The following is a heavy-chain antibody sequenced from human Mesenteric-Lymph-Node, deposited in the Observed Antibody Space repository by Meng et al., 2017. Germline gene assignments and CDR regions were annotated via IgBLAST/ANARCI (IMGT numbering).Heavy chain of an antibody. CDR3: ARDTLYYDILTGYSPTNWFDP. V-gene: IGHV1-18*01. CDR2: ISAYNGNT. J-gene: IGHJ5*02. D-gene: IGHD3-9*01. Sequence: QVQLVQSGAELKKPWASVKASFTASGYTFTSYGISLLRQAPGQGLEWMGWISAYNGNTNYAQKLQGRVTMTTDTSTSTAYMELRSLRSDDTAVYYCARDTLYYDILTGYSPTNWFDPWGQGTLVTVSS. CDR1: GYTFTSYG.